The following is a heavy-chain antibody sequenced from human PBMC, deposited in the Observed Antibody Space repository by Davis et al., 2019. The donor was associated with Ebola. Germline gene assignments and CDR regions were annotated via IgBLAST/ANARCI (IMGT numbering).Heavy chain of an antibody. V-gene: IGHV3-23*01. D-gene: IGHD2-2*01. Sequence: SLRLSCAASGFTFSNYGMHWIRQAPGKRLEWVSAISGSGGSTYYADSVKGRFTISRDNSKNTLYLQMNSLRAEDTAVYYCARGDQLLGWGQGTLVTVSS. CDR2: ISGSGGST. CDR1: GFTFSNYG. J-gene: IGHJ4*02. CDR3: ARGDQLLG.